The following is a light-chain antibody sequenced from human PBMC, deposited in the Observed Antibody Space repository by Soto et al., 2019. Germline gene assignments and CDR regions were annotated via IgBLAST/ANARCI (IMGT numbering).Light chain of an antibody. CDR3: QQYGSAGT. Sequence: EIVLTQSPGTLSLSPGARATLSCRASQSVSNNYLAWYQQKPGQAPRRLIYGASNRATGIPDRVSGSGSGADFPLTLSRLAPEDFAVYYCQQYGSAGTFGQGTKGEIK. J-gene: IGKJ1*01. V-gene: IGKV3-20*01. CDR2: GAS. CDR1: QSVSNNY.